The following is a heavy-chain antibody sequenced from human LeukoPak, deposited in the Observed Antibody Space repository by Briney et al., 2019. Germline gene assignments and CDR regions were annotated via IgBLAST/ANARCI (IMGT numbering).Heavy chain of an antibody. Sequence: ASVKVSCKASGYTFTGYYMHWVRQAPGQGLEWMGWINPNSGGTNYAQKFQGRVTMTRDTSISTAYMELSSLRSEDTAVYYCARGYYDSSGYYSDAFDIWGQGTMVTVSS. V-gene: IGHV1-2*02. CDR1: GYTFTGYY. CDR3: ARGYYDSSGYYSDAFDI. J-gene: IGHJ3*02. D-gene: IGHD3-22*01. CDR2: INPNSGGT.